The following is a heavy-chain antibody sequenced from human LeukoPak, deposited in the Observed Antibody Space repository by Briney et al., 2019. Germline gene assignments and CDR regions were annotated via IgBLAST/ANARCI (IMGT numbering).Heavy chain of an antibody. CDR2: IYPTGNTNGNT. Sequence: PSETLSLTCTVSGGSLGGYYWSWIRQTPGKGLEYIGYIYPTGNTNGNTNYNPSLKSRVTISIDTSKDHFSLRLRSVTAADTAVYYCASHSGSYCTHGVCSNDALDIWGQGTMVTVSS. CDR1: GGSLGGYY. J-gene: IGHJ3*02. CDR3: ASHSGSYCTHGVCSNDALDI. D-gene: IGHD2-8*01. V-gene: IGHV4-59*08.